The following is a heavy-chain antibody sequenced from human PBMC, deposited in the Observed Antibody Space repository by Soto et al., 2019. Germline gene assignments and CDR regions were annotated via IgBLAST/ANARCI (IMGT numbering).Heavy chain of an antibody. Sequence: PGESLKISCKGSGYSFTSYWIGWVRQVPGKGLEWMGIIYPGDSDTRYSPSFQGQVTISADKSISTAYLQWSSLKASDTAMYYCATHYCSSTSCYPVYYYYYGMDVWGQGTTVTVSS. CDR2: IYPGDSDT. CDR3: ATHYCSSTSCYPVYYYYYGMDV. CDR1: GYSFTSYW. D-gene: IGHD2-2*01. J-gene: IGHJ6*02. V-gene: IGHV5-51*01.